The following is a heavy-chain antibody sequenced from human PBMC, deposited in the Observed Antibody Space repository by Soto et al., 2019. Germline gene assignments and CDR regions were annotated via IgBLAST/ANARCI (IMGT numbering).Heavy chain of an antibody. V-gene: IGHV3-23*01. D-gene: IGHD2-15*01. Sequence: GGSLRLSCAASGFTFSSYAMSWVRQAPGKGLEWVSAISGSGGSTYYADSVKGRFTISRDNSKNTLYLQMNSLRAEDTAVYYCAKMIGYCSGGSCYSGKYYYMDVWGKGTTVTVSS. CDR1: GFTFSSYA. J-gene: IGHJ6*03. CDR3: AKMIGYCSGGSCYSGKYYYMDV. CDR2: ISGSGGST.